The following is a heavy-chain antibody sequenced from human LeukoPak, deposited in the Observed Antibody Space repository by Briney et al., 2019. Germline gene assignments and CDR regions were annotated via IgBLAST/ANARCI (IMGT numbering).Heavy chain of an antibody. D-gene: IGHD6-19*01. J-gene: IGHJ4*02. V-gene: IGHV3-7*03. CDR1: GFTFSRYW. CDR3: TRDFLAVDDY. CDR2: IKEDGSEK. Sequence: PGGSLGLSCAASGFTFSRYWMNWVRQAPGKGLEWVANIKEDGSEKDYVDSVKGRFAISRDNAKNSLYLQMNSLRDEDTAVYYCTRDFLAVDDYWGQGTLVTVSS.